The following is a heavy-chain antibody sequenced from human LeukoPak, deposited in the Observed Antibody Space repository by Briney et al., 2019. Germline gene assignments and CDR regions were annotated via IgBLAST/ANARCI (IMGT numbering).Heavy chain of an antibody. CDR1: EFTFSSYS. J-gene: IGHJ6*03. D-gene: IGHD5-12*01. V-gene: IGHV3-21*01. Sequence: GGSLRLSCAASEFTFSSYSMNWVRQAPGQGLEWVSSISPENTYIYYADSVKGRFTISRDNAKNSVFLQMNSVRVEDTAVYYCARDTRGFSGGGYYYYFSMDVWGKGTTVTVSS. CDR2: ISPENTYI. CDR3: ARDTRGFSGGGYYYYFSMDV.